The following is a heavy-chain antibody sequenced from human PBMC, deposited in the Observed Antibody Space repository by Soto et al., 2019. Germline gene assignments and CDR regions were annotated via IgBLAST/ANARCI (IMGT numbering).Heavy chain of an antibody. CDR3: ARYCSGGSCYSLGAFDI. CDR2: IIPILGIA. Sequence: QVQLVQSGAEVQKPGSSVKVSCKASGGTFSSYTISWVRQAPGQGLEWMGRIIPILGIANYAQKFQGRVTITADKSTSTAYMELSSLRSEDTAVYYCARYCSGGSCYSLGAFDIWGQGTMVTVSS. J-gene: IGHJ3*02. D-gene: IGHD2-15*01. CDR1: GGTFSSYT. V-gene: IGHV1-69*02.